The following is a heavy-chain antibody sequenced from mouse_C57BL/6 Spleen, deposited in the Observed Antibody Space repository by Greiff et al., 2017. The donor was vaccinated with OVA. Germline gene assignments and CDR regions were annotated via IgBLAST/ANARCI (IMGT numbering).Heavy chain of an antibody. CDR1: GFTFTDYY. D-gene: IGHD2-3*01. V-gene: IGHV7-3*01. Sequence: EVQVVESGGGLVQPGGSLSLSCAASGFTFTDYYMSWVRQPPGKALEWLGFIRNKANGYTNEYSASVQGRFTISRDNSQSILYLQMNALRAEDSATYYCARYHGSYDYFDYWGQGTTLTVSS. J-gene: IGHJ2*01. CDR3: ARYHGSYDYFDY. CDR2: IRNKANGYTN.